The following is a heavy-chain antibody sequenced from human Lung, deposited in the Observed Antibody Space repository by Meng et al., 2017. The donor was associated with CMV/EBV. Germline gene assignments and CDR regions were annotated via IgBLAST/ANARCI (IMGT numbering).Heavy chain of an antibody. CDR2: IYHDGNT. V-gene: IGHV4-4*02. Sequence: GASISSSHWWSWVRKSPGKGLEWVAEIYHDGNTNYNPSLKSRLSISVNKSKNHFSLKLSSVTAADTAVYYCARASPDYSGYDLNFDYWGQGALVTVSS. D-gene: IGHD4-23*01. CDR3: ARASPDYSGYDLNFDY. J-gene: IGHJ4*02. CDR1: GASISSSHW.